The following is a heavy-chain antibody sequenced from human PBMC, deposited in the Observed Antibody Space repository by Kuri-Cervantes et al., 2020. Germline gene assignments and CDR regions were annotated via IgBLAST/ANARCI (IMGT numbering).Heavy chain of an antibody. CDR1: GGSISSYY. V-gene: IGHV4-4*07. CDR3: ARLSWGEVFFDY. D-gene: IGHD7-27*01. Sequence: ESLKISCTVSGGSISSYYWNWIRQPAGKGLEWIGRIYTSGSTYYNPSLKSRVTISVDTSKNQFSLKLSSVTAADTAVYYCARLSWGEVFFDYWGQGTLVTVSS. CDR2: IYTSGST. J-gene: IGHJ4*02.